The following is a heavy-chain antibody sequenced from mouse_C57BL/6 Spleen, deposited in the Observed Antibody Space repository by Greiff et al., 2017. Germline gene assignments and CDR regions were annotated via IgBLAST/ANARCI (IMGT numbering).Heavy chain of an antibody. V-gene: IGHV3-6*01. CDR2: ISYDGSN. Sequence: EVHLVESGPGLVKPSQSLSLTCSVTGYSITSGYYWNWIRQFPGNKLEWMGYISYDGSNNYNPSLKNRISITRDTSKNQFFLKLNSVTTEDTATYYCARDEGYYFYYWGQGTTLTVSS. CDR3: ARDEGYYFYY. J-gene: IGHJ2*01. CDR1: GYSITSGYY.